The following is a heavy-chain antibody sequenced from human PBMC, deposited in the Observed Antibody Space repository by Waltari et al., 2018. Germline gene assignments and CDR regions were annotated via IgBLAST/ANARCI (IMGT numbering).Heavy chain of an antibody. J-gene: IGHJ4*02. CDR1: GFTFSSYA. Sequence: EVQLVESGGGLVQPGGSLRLSCAASGFTFSSYAMSWVRQAPGKGLEWVAASSGSCGSTYYADSVKGRFTIARDNSKNTLYLQMNSLRAEDTALYYCAKVGYDYGGTYYFDYWGQGTLVTVSS. CDR3: AKVGYDYGGTYYFDY. D-gene: IGHD4-17*01. V-gene: IGHV3-23*04. CDR2: SSGSCGST.